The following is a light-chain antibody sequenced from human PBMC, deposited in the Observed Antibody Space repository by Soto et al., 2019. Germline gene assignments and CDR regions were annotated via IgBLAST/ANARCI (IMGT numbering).Light chain of an antibody. J-gene: IGKJ4*01. CDR2: DDS. Sequence: DIQMTQSPSTLSASVGDRVTITGRASQSISSYLAWYQKKPGKSPKLLISDDSSLQSGVPSRLSGSGSGTEFTLTISSLQPDDFATYYCQQYKSYSTFGGGKKGDIK. CDR3: QQYKSYST. CDR1: QSISSY. V-gene: IGKV1-5*01.